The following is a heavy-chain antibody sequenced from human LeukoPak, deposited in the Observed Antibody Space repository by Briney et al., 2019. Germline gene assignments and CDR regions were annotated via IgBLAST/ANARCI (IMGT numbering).Heavy chain of an antibody. Sequence: GGSLRLSCAGSGFTFSRFSMIWVRQAPGKGLEWVASISSGSHHKYHADSAKGRFTVSRDNDKNSLLLQMNSLRAEDTALYYCATRLTADSYEASDIWGQGTMVTVSS. CDR2: ISSGSHHK. CDR1: GFTFSRFS. V-gene: IGHV3-21*06. D-gene: IGHD6-13*01. J-gene: IGHJ3*02. CDR3: ATRLTADSYEASDI.